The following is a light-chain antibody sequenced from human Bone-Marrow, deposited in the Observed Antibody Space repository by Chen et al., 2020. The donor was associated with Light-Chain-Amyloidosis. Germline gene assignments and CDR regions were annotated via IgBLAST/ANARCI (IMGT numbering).Light chain of an antibody. V-gene: IGLV3-25*03. CDR2: RDT. J-gene: IGLJ2*01. CDR3: QSADSSGPYEVI. Sequence: SYELTQPPSAAVSPGQTARLTCSGDDLPTKYAYWYQQKPGQAPVLVIHRDTERPSGISERFSGSSSGTTATLTISGVQAEDEADYHCQSADSSGPYEVIFGGGTKLTVL. CDR1: DLPTKY.